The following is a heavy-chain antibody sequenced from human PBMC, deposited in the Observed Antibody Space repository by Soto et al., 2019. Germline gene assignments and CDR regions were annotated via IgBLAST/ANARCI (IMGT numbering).Heavy chain of an antibody. V-gene: IGHV4-34*01. CDR1: GGSFSGYY. CDR3: ARIRGLGEVSPYFAH. Sequence: SETLSLTCAVYGGSFSGYYWSWIRQPPGKGLEWIGEINHSGSTNYNPSLKSRVTISVDTSKNQFSLKLSSVTAADTAVYYCARIRGLGEVSPYFAHWGQGARVTVSS. J-gene: IGHJ4*02. CDR2: INHSGST. D-gene: IGHD3-16*01.